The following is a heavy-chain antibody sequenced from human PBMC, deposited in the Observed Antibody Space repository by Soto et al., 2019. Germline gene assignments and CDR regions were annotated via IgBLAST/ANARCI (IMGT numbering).Heavy chain of an antibody. Sequence: QVQLVESGGGVVQPGRSLRLSCAASGFTFSSYGMHWVHQAPGKGLEWVAVISYDGSNKYYADSVKGRFTISRDNSKNTLYLQMNSLRAEDTAVYYCAKDPTSMYSSSWYRLSYFDYWGQGTLVTVSS. D-gene: IGHD6-13*01. V-gene: IGHV3-30*18. J-gene: IGHJ4*02. CDR2: ISYDGSNK. CDR3: AKDPTSMYSSSWYRLSYFDY. CDR1: GFTFSSYG.